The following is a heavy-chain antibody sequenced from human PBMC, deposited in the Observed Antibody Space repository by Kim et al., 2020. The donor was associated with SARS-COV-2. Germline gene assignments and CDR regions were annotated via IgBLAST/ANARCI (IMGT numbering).Heavy chain of an antibody. CDR1: GGTFSSYA. J-gene: IGHJ4*02. D-gene: IGHD4-17*01. CDR2: IIPIFGTA. CDR3: ARDLGYGDYVLFLHY. V-gene: IGHV1-69*13. Sequence: SVKVSCKASGGTFSSYAISWVRQAPGQGLEWMGGIIPIFGTANYAQKFQGRVTITADESTSTAYMELSSLRSEDTAVYYCARDLGYGDYVLFLHYWGQGTLVTVSS.